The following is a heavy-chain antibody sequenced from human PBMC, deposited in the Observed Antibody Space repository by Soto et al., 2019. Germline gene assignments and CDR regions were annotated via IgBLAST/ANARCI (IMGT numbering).Heavy chain of an antibody. CDR3: ARAQGSGYSYGSNYYYYYGMDV. Sequence: LSLTCTVSGGSISSYYWSWIRQPAGKGLEWIGRIYTSGSTNYNPSLKSRVTMSVDTSKNQFSLKLSSVTAADTAVYYCARAQGSGYSYGSNYYYYYGMDVWGQGTTVTVSS. D-gene: IGHD5-18*01. J-gene: IGHJ6*02. CDR1: GGSISSYY. CDR2: IYTSGST. V-gene: IGHV4-4*07.